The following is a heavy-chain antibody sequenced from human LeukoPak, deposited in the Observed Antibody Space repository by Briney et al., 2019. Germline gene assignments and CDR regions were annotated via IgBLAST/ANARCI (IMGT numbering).Heavy chain of an antibody. CDR2: ICASGGRT. Sequence: GGSLRLSCAASGFTFSSYAMSWVRQAPGKGLDWVSAICASGGRTYYADSVKGRLTISRDKSKNTLYLQVNSLRAQDTAVYYCAKEIGGNSEDYFDYWGQGTLVTVSS. V-gene: IGHV3-23*01. J-gene: IGHJ4*02. D-gene: IGHD4-23*01. CDR1: GFTFSSYA. CDR3: AKEIGGNSEDYFDY.